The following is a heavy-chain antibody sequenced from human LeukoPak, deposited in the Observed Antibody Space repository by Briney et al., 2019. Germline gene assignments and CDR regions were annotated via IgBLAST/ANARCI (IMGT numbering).Heavy chain of an antibody. Sequence: PSETLSLTCAVYGGSFSDYYWSWIRQSPGKGLEWIGEIKSTGTTNWIGETKHSESTNYNPSLKSRVTIPADTSKNQFSLKLTSMTAADTAVYYCARVIGSDTRDYYLGYWGQGTLVTVYS. CDR1: GGSFSDYY. V-gene: IGHV4-34*01. J-gene: IGHJ4*02. CDR2: TKHSEST. CDR3: ARVIGSDTRDYYLGY. D-gene: IGHD2-2*01.